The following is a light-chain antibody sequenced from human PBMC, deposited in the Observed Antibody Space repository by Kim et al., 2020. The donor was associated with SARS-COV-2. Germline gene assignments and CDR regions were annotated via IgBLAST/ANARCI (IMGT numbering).Light chain of an antibody. V-gene: IGLV1-44*01. Sequence: QSALTQTPSVSGTPGQRFTISCSGGRSNIGTNTVSWYHQLPETAPRLLVYNDNQRPSGVPDRFSGSRFGTSASLTISGLQSDDESTYFCAAWDDSLSAYVFGGGTKVTVL. CDR3: AAWDDSLSAYV. J-gene: IGLJ1*01. CDR2: NDN. CDR1: RSNIGTNT.